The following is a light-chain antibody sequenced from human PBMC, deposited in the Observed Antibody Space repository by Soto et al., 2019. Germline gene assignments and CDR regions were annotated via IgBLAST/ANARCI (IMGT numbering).Light chain of an antibody. CDR3: CSYGGSLYV. CDR2: DVN. CDR1: SSDVGGYNY. J-gene: IGLJ1*01. V-gene: IGLV2-11*01. Sequence: QSALTQPHSVSGSPGQSVAISCSGTSSDVGGYNYVSWYQQHPGKAPKLIIFDVNKRPSGVPDRFSGSKSGSTASLTISGLQAEDEADYYCCSYGGSLYVVGTGTKLTVL.